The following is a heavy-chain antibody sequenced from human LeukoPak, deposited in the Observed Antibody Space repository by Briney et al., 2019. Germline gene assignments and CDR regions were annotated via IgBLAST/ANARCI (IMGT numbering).Heavy chain of an antibody. CDR3: ARDREGDSGSWSSCFDY. CDR2: INSSSSYI. CDR1: GFTFRSYS. Sequence: PGGPLRLSCAASGFTFRSYSMNWVRQAPGKGLEGVSPINSSSSYIFYADSVKGRFTIPRDNAKNSLYLQMNSLRAEDTAVYYCARDREGDSGSWSSCFDYWGQGTLVTVSS. D-gene: IGHD6-13*01. J-gene: IGHJ4*02. V-gene: IGHV3-21*01.